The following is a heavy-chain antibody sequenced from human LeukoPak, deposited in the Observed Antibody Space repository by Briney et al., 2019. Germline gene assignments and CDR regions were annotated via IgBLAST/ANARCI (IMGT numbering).Heavy chain of an antibody. D-gene: IGHD3-3*01. Sequence: PGGSLRLSCAASGFTINRNAMSWVRQAPGKGLEWVSSITGSGGSTYYADSVKGRFTISRDNSKNTLYLQMSSLRAEDTAVYYCAKDKGDFWSGHHYWGQGTLVTVSS. CDR2: ITGSGGST. CDR3: AKDKGDFWSGHHY. V-gene: IGHV3-23*01. J-gene: IGHJ4*02. CDR1: GFTINRNA.